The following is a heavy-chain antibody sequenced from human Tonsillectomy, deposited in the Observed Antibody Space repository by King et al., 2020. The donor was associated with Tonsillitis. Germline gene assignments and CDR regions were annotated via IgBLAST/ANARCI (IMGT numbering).Heavy chain of an antibody. J-gene: IGHJ5*02. D-gene: IGHD2-15*01. V-gene: IGHV4-34*01. CDR1: GGSFSGYY. CDR3: AGGLNGYCSGGSCFHWFDP. CDR2: INHSGST. Sequence: VQLQQWGAGLLNPSETLSLTCAVYGGSFSGYYWSWIRQPPGKGLEWIGEINHSGSTNYNPSLKSRVTISVDTSKNQFSLRLSSVTAADTAVYYCAGGLNGYCSGGSCFHWFDPWGQGTLVTVSS.